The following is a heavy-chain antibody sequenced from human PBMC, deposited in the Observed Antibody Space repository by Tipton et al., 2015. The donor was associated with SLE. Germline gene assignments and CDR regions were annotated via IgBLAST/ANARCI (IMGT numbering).Heavy chain of an antibody. V-gene: IGHV1-8*01. CDR1: GYTFTSYD. CDR3: ARVPPGYYDFWSGYRDAFDI. CDR2: MNPNSGNT. Sequence: QVQLVQSGAEVKKPGASVKVSCKASGYTFTSYDINWVRQATGQGLEWMGWMNPNSGNTGYAQKFQGRVTMTRNTSISTAYMELSSLRSEDTAVYYCARVPPGYYDFWSGYRDAFDIWGQGTIVTVSS. J-gene: IGHJ3*02. D-gene: IGHD3-3*01.